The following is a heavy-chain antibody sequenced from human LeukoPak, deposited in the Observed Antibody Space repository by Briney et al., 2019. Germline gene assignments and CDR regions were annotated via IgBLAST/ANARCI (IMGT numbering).Heavy chain of an antibody. V-gene: IGHV3-7*01. CDR3: ARDKRASAYTGSLFDY. Sequence: PGGSLRLSCAASGFTFSSYWMSWVRQAPGKGPEWVANIKEDGSEKYYVDSVKGRFTISRDNADNSLYLQMNSLRAEDTAVYYCARDKRASAYTGSLFDYWGQGALVTVSS. CDR2: IKEDGSEK. J-gene: IGHJ4*02. D-gene: IGHD5-12*01. CDR1: GFTFSSYW.